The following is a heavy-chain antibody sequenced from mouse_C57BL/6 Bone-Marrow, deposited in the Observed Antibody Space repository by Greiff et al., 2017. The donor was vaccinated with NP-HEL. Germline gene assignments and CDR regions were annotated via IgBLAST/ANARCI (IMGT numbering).Heavy chain of an antibody. Sequence: QVQLQQPGAELVRPGTSVKLSCKASGYTFTSYWMHWVKQRPGQGLEWIGVIDPSDSYTNYNQKFKGKATLTVDTSSSTAYMQLSSLTSEYSAVYYCATYGSSFWGQGTLVTVSA. CDR2: IDPSDSYT. D-gene: IGHD1-1*01. V-gene: IGHV1-59*01. CDR1: GYTFTSYW. J-gene: IGHJ3*01. CDR3: ATYGSSF.